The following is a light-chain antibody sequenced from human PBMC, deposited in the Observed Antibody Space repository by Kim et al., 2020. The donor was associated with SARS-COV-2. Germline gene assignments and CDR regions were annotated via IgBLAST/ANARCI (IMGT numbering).Light chain of an antibody. CDR2: DVT. CDR1: SSDVGVYNY. CDR3: CSYAGSYTYD. V-gene: IGLV2-11*01. J-gene: IGLJ1*01. Sequence: QSVTISCSGTSSDVGVYNYVSWYQQHPDKAPKLIICDVTKRPSGVPDRFSGSKSGNTASLTISGLQAEDEADYYCCSYAGSYTYDFGTGTKVTVL.